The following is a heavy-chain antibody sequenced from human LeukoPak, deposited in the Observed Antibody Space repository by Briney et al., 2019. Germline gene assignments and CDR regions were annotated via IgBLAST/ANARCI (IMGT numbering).Heavy chain of an antibody. CDR1: GYTFTGYY. V-gene: IGHV1-2*02. D-gene: IGHD2-21*01. CDR2: INPNSGAT. J-gene: IGHJ4*02. Sequence: GASVKVSCKASGYTFTGYYMHWVRQAPGRGLEWMGWINPNSGATNYAQKFQGRVTMTRDTSISTAYMELSRLRSDDTAVYYCARAHRGVVSNFDYWGQGTLVTVSS. CDR3: ARAHRGVVSNFDY.